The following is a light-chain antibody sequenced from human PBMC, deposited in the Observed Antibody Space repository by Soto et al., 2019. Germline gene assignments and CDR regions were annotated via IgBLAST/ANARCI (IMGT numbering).Light chain of an antibody. CDR2: DAS. CDR1: QGIGSA. Sequence: AIQLTQSPSSLSASIGDRVTITCRARQGIGSALAWYQQAPGKPPKLLIFDASTLENGGPSRFSGGGSGTDFTLTISSLPPEDFATYYCLLFNTYPQAFGGGTKVEIK. CDR3: LLFNTYPQA. J-gene: IGKJ4*01. V-gene: IGKV1-13*02.